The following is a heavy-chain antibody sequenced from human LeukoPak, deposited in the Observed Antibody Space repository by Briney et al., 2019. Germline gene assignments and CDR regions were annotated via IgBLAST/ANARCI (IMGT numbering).Heavy chain of an antibody. CDR3: ARDWGYDSSGYFVFDY. CDR1: GYTFTSYG. D-gene: IGHD3-22*01. J-gene: IGHJ4*02. V-gene: IGHV1-18*01. CDR2: FSAYNGNT. Sequence: ASVKVFWKASGYTFTSYGISWVRQAPGQGLEWIGWFSAYNGNTNYAQKLQGRVTMTTDTSTSTAYMELRSLRSDDTAVYYCARDWGYDSSGYFVFDYWGQGTLVTVSS.